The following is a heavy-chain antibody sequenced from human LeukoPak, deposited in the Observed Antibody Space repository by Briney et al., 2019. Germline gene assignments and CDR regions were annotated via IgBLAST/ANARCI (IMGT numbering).Heavy chain of an antibody. Sequence: PSETLSLTCTVSGGSISSSNYYWGWIRQPPGKGLEWIGNIYYTGTTYYNPSLQSRITISVDTSSNQFSLNLNSVTAADTAVYYCARRRYGGVLLVRFHAFEIWGQGTMVTVSS. CDR1: GGSISSSNYY. CDR3: ARRRYGGVLLVRFHAFEI. D-gene: IGHD3-16*01. V-gene: IGHV4-39*01. J-gene: IGHJ3*02. CDR2: IYYTGTT.